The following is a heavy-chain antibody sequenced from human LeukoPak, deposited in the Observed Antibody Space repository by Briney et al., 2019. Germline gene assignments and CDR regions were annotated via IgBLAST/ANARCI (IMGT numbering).Heavy chain of an antibody. CDR2: FDPEDGET. V-gene: IGHV1-24*01. J-gene: IGHJ3*02. Sequence: ASVKVSCKVSGYTLTELSMHWVRQAPGKGLEWMGGFDPEDGETIYAQKFQGRVTMTEDTSTDTAYMELSRLRSDDTAVYYCARGGIWEDAFDIWGQGTMVTVSS. CDR3: ARGGIWEDAFDI. D-gene: IGHD1-26*01. CDR1: GYTLTELS.